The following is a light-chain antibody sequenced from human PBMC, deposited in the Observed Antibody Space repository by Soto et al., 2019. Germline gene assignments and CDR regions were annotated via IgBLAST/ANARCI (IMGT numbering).Light chain of an antibody. Sequence: ETVMTRSPATLSVSPGERATLSCRASQSVYICLAWYQQKPGQTPRLLIYGAATRANSIPARFSGSGSGTKFSPTISRLQYEDFAVYYCQQYNNWPPWTFGQGTKVDIK. J-gene: IGKJ1*01. CDR2: GAA. CDR1: QSVYIC. V-gene: IGKV3-15*01. CDR3: QQYNNWPPWT.